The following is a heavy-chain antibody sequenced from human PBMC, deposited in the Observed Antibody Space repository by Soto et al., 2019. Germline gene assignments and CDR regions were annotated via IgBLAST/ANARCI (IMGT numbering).Heavy chain of an antibody. V-gene: IGHV4-59*08. CDR2: IYDSGST. CDR3: ARQLNY. D-gene: IGHD6-13*01. J-gene: IGHJ4*02. Sequence: PSETLSLTCTVSGGSISSSYWSWIRQPPGKGLEWIGYIYDSGSTYYNSSLKSRVTMSVDTSKNQFSLNLSSVTAADTAVYYCARQLNYWGQGTPVTVPS. CDR1: GGSISSSY.